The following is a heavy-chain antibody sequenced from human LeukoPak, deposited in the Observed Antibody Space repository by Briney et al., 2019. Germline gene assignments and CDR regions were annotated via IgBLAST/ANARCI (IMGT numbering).Heavy chain of an antibody. CDR3: ARSVGSGSYYPTPFDY. V-gene: IGHV4-59*01. CDR2: IYYSGST. J-gene: IGHJ4*02. CDR1: GGSISSYY. Sequence: SETLSLTCTVSGGSISSYYWSWIRQPPGKGLEWIGYIYYSGSTNYNPSLKSRVTISVDTSKNQFSLKLSSVTAADTAVYYCARSVGSGSYYPTPFDYWGQGTLVTVSS. D-gene: IGHD3-10*01.